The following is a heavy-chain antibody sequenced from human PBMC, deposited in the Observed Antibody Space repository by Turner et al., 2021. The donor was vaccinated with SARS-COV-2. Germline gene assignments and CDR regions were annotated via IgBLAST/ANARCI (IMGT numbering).Heavy chain of an antibody. CDR3: ARGELWSFSSYDN. V-gene: IGHV1-46*03. Sequence: QVQLVQSGAEVKKPGASVKVSFMASGSIFINYDIHWVRQAPGQGLEWVGIINPSGGSTRYAQKFRGRVTMTRDTSTSTVSMELSSLRSEDTAVYYCARGELWSFSSYDNWGQGTLVTVSS. D-gene: IGHD3-10*01. J-gene: IGHJ4*02. CDR2: INPSGGST. CDR1: GSIFINYD.